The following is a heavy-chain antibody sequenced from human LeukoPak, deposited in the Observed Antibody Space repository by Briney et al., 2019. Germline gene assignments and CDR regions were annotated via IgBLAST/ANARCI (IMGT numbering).Heavy chain of an antibody. D-gene: IGHD6-6*01. CDR1: GFTFKNYA. J-gene: IGHJ4*02. V-gene: IGHV3-23*01. Sequence: GGSLRLSCAASGFTFKNYAMSWVRQAPGKGLEWVSGISGSDGITYYADSVKGRFTISRDNSNNTLYLQMSSLRAEDTALYYCAKGSSSSISARLNYWGQGTPVTVSS. CDR2: ISGSDGIT. CDR3: AKGSSSSISARLNY.